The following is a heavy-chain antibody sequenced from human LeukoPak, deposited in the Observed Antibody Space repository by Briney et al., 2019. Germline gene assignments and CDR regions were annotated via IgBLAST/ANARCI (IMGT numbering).Heavy chain of an antibody. J-gene: IGHJ3*02. D-gene: IGHD5-12*01. CDR1: VDSLSSSSYC. CDR3: ARHSRSGYIGYENAFDI. Sequence: SETLSLTCTVSVDSLSSSSYCGYLFRQPPGKRLEWIGNIYNSANTHYNPSLKTRITISVDTSKIQFSLKLNSVTAADTGIYYCARHSRSGYIGYENAFDIWGQGTMVTVSS. V-gene: IGHV4-39*01. CDR2: IYNSANT.